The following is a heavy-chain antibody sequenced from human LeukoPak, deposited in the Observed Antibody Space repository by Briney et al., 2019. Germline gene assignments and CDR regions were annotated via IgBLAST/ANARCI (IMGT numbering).Heavy chain of an antibody. D-gene: IGHD2-21*01. CDR2: IYYSGST. CDR3: ARNLAGHFGGFYFDD. CDR1: GGSISSYY. V-gene: IGHV4-59*12. J-gene: IGHJ4*02. Sequence: NPSETLSLTCTVSGGSISSYYWSWLRQPPGKGLEWIGYIYYSGSTNYNPSLKSRVTISVDTSKNQFSLKLSSVTAADTAVYYCARNLAGHFGGFYFDDWGQGTLVTVSS.